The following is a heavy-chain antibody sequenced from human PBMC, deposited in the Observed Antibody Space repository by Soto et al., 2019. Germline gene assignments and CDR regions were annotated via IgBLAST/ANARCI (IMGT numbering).Heavy chain of an antibody. Sequence: QITLKESGPTLVKPTQTLTLTCTFSGFSLSSTRVAVGWIRQPPGKALEWLALIYWDDDERYSPFLKSRLTNTKYTSKTQVVLNTTNMDPVDTATYYCAHSVVAGLGYYFDYWGQGTLVTVSS. D-gene: IGHD6-19*01. V-gene: IGHV2-5*02. CDR1: GFSLSSTRVA. CDR2: IYWDDDE. J-gene: IGHJ4*02. CDR3: AHSVVAGLGYYFDY.